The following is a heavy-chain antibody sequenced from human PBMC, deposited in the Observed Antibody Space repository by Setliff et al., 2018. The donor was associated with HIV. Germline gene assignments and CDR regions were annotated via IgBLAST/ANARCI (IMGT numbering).Heavy chain of an antibody. CDR3: ASAALNGYYGTTPENY. D-gene: IGHD3-9*01. CDR1: GYTFTSYY. J-gene: IGHJ4*02. Sequence: ASVKVSCKASGYTFTSYYIHWVRQAPGQGLEWMGRINPSGGSTSYAQKFQGRVTMTRDTSTSTVYMELSSLRSDDTAVYYCASAALNGYYGTTPENYWGQGTLVTVSS. V-gene: IGHV1-46*01. CDR2: INPSGGST.